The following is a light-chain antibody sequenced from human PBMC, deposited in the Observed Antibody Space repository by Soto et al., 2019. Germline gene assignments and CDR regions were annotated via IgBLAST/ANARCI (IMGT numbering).Light chain of an antibody. CDR2: EGS. Sequence: QSALTQPASVSGSPGQSITISCTGTSSDVGSDNLVSWYQQHPGKAPKLMIYEGSKRPSGVSNRFSGSKSGNTASLTISGLQAEDEADYYCCSYAGSSTYVFGPGTKLTVL. J-gene: IGLJ1*01. CDR3: CSYAGSSTYV. V-gene: IGLV2-23*01. CDR1: SSDVGSDNL.